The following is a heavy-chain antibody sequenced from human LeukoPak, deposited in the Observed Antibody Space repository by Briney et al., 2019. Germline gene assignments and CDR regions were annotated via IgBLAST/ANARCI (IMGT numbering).Heavy chain of an antibody. D-gene: IGHD3-22*01. Sequence: GGSLRLSCAASGFTFSSYAMSWVRQAPGKGLEWVSAISGSGGSTYYADSVKGRFTISRDNSKNTLYLQMNSLRAEDTAVYYCAKDQRMAYDSSGNYDYFDCWGQGTLVTVSS. CDR2: ISGSGGST. V-gene: IGHV3-23*01. CDR1: GFTFSSYA. CDR3: AKDQRMAYDSSGNYDYFDC. J-gene: IGHJ4*02.